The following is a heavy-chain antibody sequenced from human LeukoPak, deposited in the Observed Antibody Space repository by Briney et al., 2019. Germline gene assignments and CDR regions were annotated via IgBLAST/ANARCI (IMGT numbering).Heavy chain of an antibody. CDR2: INPSGGST. D-gene: IGHD3-22*01. CDR1: GYTFTGYY. V-gene: IGHV1-46*01. Sequence: ASVKVSCKASGYTFTGYYMHWVRQAPGQGLEWMGIINPSGGSTSYAQKFQGRVTMTRDTSTSTVYMELSSLRSEDTAVYYCARDSVVVVMGYYFDYWGQGTLVTVSS. CDR3: ARDSVVVVMGYYFDY. J-gene: IGHJ4*02.